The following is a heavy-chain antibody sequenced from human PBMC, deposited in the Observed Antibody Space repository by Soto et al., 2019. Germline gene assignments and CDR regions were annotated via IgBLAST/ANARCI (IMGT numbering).Heavy chain of an antibody. D-gene: IGHD6-6*01. CDR1: GFTFSSYA. Sequence: GGSLRLSCAASGFTFSSYAMSWVRQAPGKGLEWVSAISGSGGSTYYADSVKGRFTISRDNSKNTLYLQMNSLRAEDTAVYYCASHSSSSNPQPGVESPYYYYYYGMDVWGQGTTVTVSS. CDR3: ASHSSSSNPQPGVESPYYYYYYGMDV. V-gene: IGHV3-23*01. J-gene: IGHJ6*02. CDR2: ISGSGGST.